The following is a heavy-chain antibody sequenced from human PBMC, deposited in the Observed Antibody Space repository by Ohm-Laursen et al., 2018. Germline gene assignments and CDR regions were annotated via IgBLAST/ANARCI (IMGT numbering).Heavy chain of an antibody. CDR1: GFSFINHA. Sequence: SLRLSCAASGFSFINHAMHWVRQAPGKGLDWEAVIWNDGTKKFYADSVKGRFTISRDNSKNTLYLQMNSLRAEDTAVYYCASGSWNYYYYGMHVWGQGTTVTVSS. D-gene: IGHD1-26*01. CDR3: ASGSWNYYYYGMHV. CDR2: IWNDGTKK. J-gene: IGHJ6*02. V-gene: IGHV3-33*01.